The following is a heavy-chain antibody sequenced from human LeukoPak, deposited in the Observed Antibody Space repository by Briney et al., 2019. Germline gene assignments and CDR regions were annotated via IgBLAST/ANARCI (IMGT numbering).Heavy chain of an antibody. V-gene: IGHV4-4*07. CDR1: GVSISSYY. CDR3: ARDQYYYDSSGYLTFDY. Sequence: SETLSLTCTVSGVSISSYYWSWIRQPAGKGLEWIGHIHTSGSTNYNPSLKSRVTTSVDTSKNQFSLKLSVTAADTAVYHCARDQYYYDSSGYLTFDYWGQGTLVTVSS. J-gene: IGHJ4*02. D-gene: IGHD3-22*01. CDR2: IHTSGST.